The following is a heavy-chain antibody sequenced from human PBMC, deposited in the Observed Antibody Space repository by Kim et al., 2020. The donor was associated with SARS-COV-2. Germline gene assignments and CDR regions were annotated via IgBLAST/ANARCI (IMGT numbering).Heavy chain of an antibody. CDR2: IHYSENT. J-gene: IGHJ4*02. V-gene: IGHV4-59*13. D-gene: IGHD5-18*01. Sequence: SETLSLTCTVSGGSISSYYWNWIRQPPGKGLEWIGNIHYSENTNYNPSLNSRVAISLDTSKQQFSLKVNSVTAADTAVYYCSSGAGWIPEYWGQGALVT. CDR1: GGSISSYY. CDR3: SSGAGWIPEY.